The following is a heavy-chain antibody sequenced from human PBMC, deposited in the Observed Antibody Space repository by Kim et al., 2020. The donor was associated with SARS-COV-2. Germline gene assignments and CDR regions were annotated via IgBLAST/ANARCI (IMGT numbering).Heavy chain of an antibody. CDR1: GFIFSNNI. D-gene: IGHD3-16*01. V-gene: IGHV3-23*01. CDR2: GGGGGNT. Sequence: GGSLRLSCAASGFIFSNNIMNWVRQAPGKGLEWISGGGGGGNTYYADSVRGRFTISRYNSKNTLYLEVNSLRVEDTAVYYCAKGGLRDWGRGTLVTVSS. J-gene: IGHJ4*02. CDR3: AKGGLRD.